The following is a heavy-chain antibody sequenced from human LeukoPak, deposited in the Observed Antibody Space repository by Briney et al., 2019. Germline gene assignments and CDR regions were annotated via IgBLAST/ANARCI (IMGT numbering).Heavy chain of an antibody. Sequence: SETLSLTCTVSGGSISSYYWSWIRQPAGKGLEWIGRIYTSGSTNYNPSLKSRVTMSVDTSKNQFSLKLSSVTAADTAVYYCAGHDLFDPYYYDSSGYYYWGQGTLVTVSS. CDR2: IYTSGST. V-gene: IGHV4-4*07. J-gene: IGHJ4*02. CDR1: GGSISSYY. CDR3: AGHDLFDPYYYDSSGYYY. D-gene: IGHD3-22*01.